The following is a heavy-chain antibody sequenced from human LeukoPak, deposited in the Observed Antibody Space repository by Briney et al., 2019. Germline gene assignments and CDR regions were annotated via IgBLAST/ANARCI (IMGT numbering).Heavy chain of an antibody. CDR2: INTNTGNP. CDR3: ARDMDPTGTAMATWPDY. V-gene: IGHV7-4-1*02. J-gene: IGHJ4*02. Sequence: GASVKVSCKASGYTFTSYAMNWVRQAPGQGLEWMGWINTNTGNPTYAQGFTGRFVFSLDTSVSTAYLQISSLKAEDTAVYYCARDMDPTGTAMATWPDYWGQGTLVTVSS. D-gene: IGHD5-18*01. CDR1: GYTFTSYA.